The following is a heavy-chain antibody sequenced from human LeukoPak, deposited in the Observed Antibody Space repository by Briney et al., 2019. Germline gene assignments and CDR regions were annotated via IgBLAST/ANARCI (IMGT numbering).Heavy chain of an antibody. V-gene: IGHV1-2*02. J-gene: IGHJ5*02. CDR2: INPNSGGT. CDR1: GYTFTDYY. Sequence: GASVKVSCRTSGYTFTDYYVHWVRQAPGQGLEWMGWINPNSGGTNYAQKFQGRVTMTRDTSINTAYMELSMLRSDDTAVYYCARQWTLGWFDPWGQGTLVTVSS. D-gene: IGHD3-16*01. CDR3: ARQWTLGWFDP.